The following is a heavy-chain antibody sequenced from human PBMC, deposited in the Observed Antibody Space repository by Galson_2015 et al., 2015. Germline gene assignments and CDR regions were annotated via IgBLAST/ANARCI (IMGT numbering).Heavy chain of an antibody. V-gene: IGHV5-51*01. D-gene: IGHD5-12*01. CDR2: IYAGDSDT. CDR3: ARGSGRGSSGYDFFDY. CDR1: GYSFTTYW. J-gene: IGHJ4*02. Sequence: QSGAEVKKPGESLKISCKGSGYSFTTYWIGWVRQLPGKGLEWMAIIYAGDSDTTYKPSFQGQVTISVDKSISTAYLQWSSLKASDTAMYYCARGSGRGSSGYDFFDYWGQGTSVTVSS.